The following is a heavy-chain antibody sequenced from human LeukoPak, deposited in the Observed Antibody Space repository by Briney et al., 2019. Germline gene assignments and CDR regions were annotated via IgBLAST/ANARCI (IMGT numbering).Heavy chain of an antibody. J-gene: IGHJ5*02. CDR2: ISSSGSTI. Sequence: PGRSLRLSCAASGFTFSSYGMHWVRQAPGKGLEWVSYISSSGSTIYYADSVKGRFTISRDNAKNSLYLQMNSLRAEDTAVYYCARGATPTYYYDSSGYSLGAWGQGTLVTVSS. CDR1: GFTFSSYG. CDR3: ARGATPTYYYDSSGYSLGA. D-gene: IGHD3-22*01. V-gene: IGHV3-48*04.